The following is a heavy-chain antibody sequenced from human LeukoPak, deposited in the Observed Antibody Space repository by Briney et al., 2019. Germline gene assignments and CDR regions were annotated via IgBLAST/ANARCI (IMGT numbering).Heavy chain of an antibody. CDR3: ARGSDVTQAELDSYGSGRSKYYFDY. D-gene: IGHD3-10*01. V-gene: IGHV4-34*01. CDR2: INHSGST. Sequence: SETLSLTCAVYGGSFSGYYWCWIRQPPAKGLERSGGINHSGSTNYNPSIMRRGTISVATSKNQFSLKLSSVPAADTAVCYCARGSDVTQAELDSYGSGRSKYYFDYWGQGTLVTVSS. CDR1: GGSFSGYY. J-gene: IGHJ4*02.